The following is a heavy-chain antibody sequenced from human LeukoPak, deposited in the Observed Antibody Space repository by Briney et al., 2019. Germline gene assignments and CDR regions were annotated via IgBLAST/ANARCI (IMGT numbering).Heavy chain of an antibody. CDR2: IGGSGYTT. CDR1: GFTFNYYA. Sequence: GGSLRLSCTASGFTFNYYAMSWVRQAPGQGLEWVSAIGGSGYTTSYEDSVKGRFTVSRDNSKNTLYLQMNSLRAEDTAVYYCAKRGLPDYWGQGTLVTVSS. V-gene: IGHV3-23*01. CDR3: AKRGLPDY. D-gene: IGHD3-10*01. J-gene: IGHJ4*02.